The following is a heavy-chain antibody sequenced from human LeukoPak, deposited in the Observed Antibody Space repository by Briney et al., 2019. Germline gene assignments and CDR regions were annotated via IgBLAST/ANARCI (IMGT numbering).Heavy chain of an antibody. V-gene: IGHV1-2*02. D-gene: IGHD3-3*01. J-gene: IGHJ3*02. CDR2: INPKSGGT. Sequence: ASVKVSCKASGYTFTDYCMNWVRQAPGQGLERRGWINPKSGGTVYAQKFQGRVTMTRDTSSSTPYMELSRLRFDDTVVYYCARGPRITIFGVVMANDAFDIWGQGTMVTVSS. CDR1: GYTFTDYC. CDR3: ARGPRITIFGVVMANDAFDI.